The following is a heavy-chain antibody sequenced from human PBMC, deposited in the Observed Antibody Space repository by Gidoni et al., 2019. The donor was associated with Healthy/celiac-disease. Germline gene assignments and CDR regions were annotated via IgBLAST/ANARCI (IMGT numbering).Heavy chain of an antibody. CDR3: ARGGSARYCSSTSCYALGY. J-gene: IGHJ4*02. V-gene: IGHV4-34*01. D-gene: IGHD2-2*01. CDR1: GGSFSGYY. CDR2: INHSGST. Sequence: QVQLQQWGAGLLKPSETLSLTCAVYGGSFSGYYWSWIRQPPGKGLEWIGEINHSGSTNYNPSLKSRVTISVDTSKNQFSLKLSSVTAADTAVYYCARGGSARYCSSTSCYALGYWGQGTLVTVSS.